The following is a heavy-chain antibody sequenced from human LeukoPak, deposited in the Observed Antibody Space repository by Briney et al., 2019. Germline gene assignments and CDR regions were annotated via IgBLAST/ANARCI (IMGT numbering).Heavy chain of an antibody. V-gene: IGHV3-9*01. CDR3: AKDTSYYVLGEGLFDY. CDR1: GFTFDDYA. J-gene: IGHJ4*02. CDR2: ISWNSGSI. D-gene: IGHD3-16*01. Sequence: GRSLRLSCAASGFTFDDYAMHWVRQAPGKGLEWVSGISWNSGSICYAASVNGRFTISRDNAKNSLYLQMNSLRAEDTALYYCAKDTSYYVLGEGLFDYWGQGTLVTVSS.